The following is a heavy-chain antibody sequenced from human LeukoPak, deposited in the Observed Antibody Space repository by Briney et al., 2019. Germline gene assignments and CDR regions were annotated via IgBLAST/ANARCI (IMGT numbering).Heavy chain of an antibody. CDR2: ISYDGSNK. CDR1: GFTFSSYA. Sequence: PGGSLRLSCAASGFTFSSYAMHWVRQAPGKGLEWVAVISYDGSNKYYADSVKGRFTISRDNSKNTLYLQMNSLRAEDTAVYYCARDQGGGSSSWPTRYYFDYWGQGTLVTVSS. D-gene: IGHD6-13*01. J-gene: IGHJ4*02. CDR3: ARDQGGGSSSWPTRYYFDY. V-gene: IGHV3-30-3*01.